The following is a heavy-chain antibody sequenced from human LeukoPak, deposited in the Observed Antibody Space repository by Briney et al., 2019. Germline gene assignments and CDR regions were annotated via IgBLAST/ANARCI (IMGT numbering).Heavy chain of an antibody. J-gene: IGHJ3*02. V-gene: IGHV1-2*07. CDR3: ARVTFGGVIVEAFDI. Sequence: ASVKVSCKASGYIFTAYYLHWVRQTPGQGLEWMGYIHPYRGVTNYAHKFHGRVTLTRDTSINTAYMELSSLRSDDTAVYYCARVTFGGVIVEAFDIWGQGTMVTVSS. D-gene: IGHD3-16*02. CDR1: GYIFTAYY. CDR2: IHPYRGVT.